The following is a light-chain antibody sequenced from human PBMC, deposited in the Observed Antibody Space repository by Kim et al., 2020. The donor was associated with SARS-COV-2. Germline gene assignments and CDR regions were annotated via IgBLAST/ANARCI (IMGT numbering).Light chain of an antibody. CDR2: GAS. Sequence: SVSHGEGATRSCRASQSVSSNLAWYQQKPGQAPRLLIYGASTRATGIPARFSGSGSGTEFTLTISSLQSEDFAVYYCQQYNNWPYTFGQGTKLEI. CDR3: QQYNNWPYT. J-gene: IGKJ2*01. CDR1: QSVSSN. V-gene: IGKV3-15*01.